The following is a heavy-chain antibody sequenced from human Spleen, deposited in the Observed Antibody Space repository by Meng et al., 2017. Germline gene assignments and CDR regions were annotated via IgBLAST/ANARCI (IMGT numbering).Heavy chain of an antibody. Sequence: GGSLRLSCAASGFTFSSYGMHWVRRAPGKGLEWVSRIHSDGRNTSLADPVKGRFTISRDNAKTTLYLQMNSLTLDDTAVYYCARDLGAVEMTAGEIFDIWGQGTVVTVSS. CDR1: GFTFSSYG. V-gene: IGHV3-74*01. D-gene: IGHD3-16*01. CDR2: IHSDGRNT. J-gene: IGHJ3*02. CDR3: ARDLGAVEMTAGEIFDI.